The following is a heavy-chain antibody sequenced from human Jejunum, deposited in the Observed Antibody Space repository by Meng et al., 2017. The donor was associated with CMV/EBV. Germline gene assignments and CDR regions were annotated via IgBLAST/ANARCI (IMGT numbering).Heavy chain of an antibody. Sequence: VSSNSITSGDYDWRWIRQHPEKGLGWIDCINYNERTDYNPSLRSRASISIDTSKNQFSLKLNFLTAADTAVYYCARQPGGPNWFDPWGQGTLVTVSS. CDR2: INYNERT. J-gene: IGHJ5*02. D-gene: IGHD1-26*01. CDR1: SNSITSGDYD. V-gene: IGHV4-31*02. CDR3: ARQPGGPNWFDP.